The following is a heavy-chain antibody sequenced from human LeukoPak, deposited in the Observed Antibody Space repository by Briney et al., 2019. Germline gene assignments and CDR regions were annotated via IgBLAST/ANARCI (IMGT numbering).Heavy chain of an antibody. Sequence: GGSLRLSCAASGFTFSDYYMSWVRQAPGKGLEWVSAISGSGGSAYYADSVKGRFTISRDNSKNTLYLQMNSLRAEDTAVYYCAKAPYGSGSPPDAFDIWGQGTMVTVSS. D-gene: IGHD3-10*01. CDR3: AKAPYGSGSPPDAFDI. CDR1: GFTFSDYY. V-gene: IGHV3-23*01. J-gene: IGHJ3*02. CDR2: ISGSGGSA.